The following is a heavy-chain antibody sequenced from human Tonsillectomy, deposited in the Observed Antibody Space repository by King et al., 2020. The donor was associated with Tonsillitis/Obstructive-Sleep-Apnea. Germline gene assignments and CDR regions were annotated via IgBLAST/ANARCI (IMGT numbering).Heavy chain of an antibody. Sequence: QLQESGPGLVKPSETLSLTCTVSGDSISPYYWSWIRQPPGKGLEWCGYIFYSGGTNYNPSLKSRVTISVDRSKNQFSLKLSSVTAADTAIYYCARESSIAGDALDIWGQGAMVTVSS. V-gene: IGHV4-59*01. CDR1: GDSISPYY. CDR3: ARESSIAGDALDI. CDR2: IFYSGGT. D-gene: IGHD1-14*01. J-gene: IGHJ3*02.